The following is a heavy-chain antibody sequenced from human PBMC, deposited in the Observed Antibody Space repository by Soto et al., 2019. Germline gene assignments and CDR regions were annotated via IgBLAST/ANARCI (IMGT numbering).Heavy chain of an antibody. D-gene: IGHD3-22*01. Sequence: QVQLQESGPGLVKPSQTLSLTCTVSGGSISSGGYYWSWIRQHPGKGLEWIGYIYYSGSTYYNPSLKSRVTISVDTSKHQFSLKLSSVTAADTAVYYCARTIIGSGYYHDNWFDPCGQGTLVTVSS. CDR1: GGSISSGGYY. J-gene: IGHJ5*02. CDR2: IYYSGST. CDR3: ARTIIGSGYYHDNWFDP. V-gene: IGHV4-31*03.